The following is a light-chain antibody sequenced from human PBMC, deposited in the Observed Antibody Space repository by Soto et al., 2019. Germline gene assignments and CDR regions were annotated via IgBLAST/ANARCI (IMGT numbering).Light chain of an antibody. CDR2: KVS. J-gene: IGKJ5*01. CDR3: MQGTHWPPIT. Sequence: DVVMTQSPLSLPVTLGQPASISCRSSQSLAYGDGNTYLSWFQQRPGQSPRRLIYKVSSRDSGVPDRFSGSGSGTDFTLKISRVEAEDVGVYYCMQGTHWPPITFGQGTRLEIK. V-gene: IGKV2-30*01. CDR1: QSLAYGDGNTY.